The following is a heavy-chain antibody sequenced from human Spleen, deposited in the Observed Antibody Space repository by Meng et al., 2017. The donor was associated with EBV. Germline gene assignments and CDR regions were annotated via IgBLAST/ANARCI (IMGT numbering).Heavy chain of an antibody. V-gene: IGHV4-61*01. Sequence: VQLQESGPGPVKPSETLSLTCTVSGGSVSSGNYYWSWIRQPPGKGLEWIGYIYYSGSTNYNPSLKSRVTISVDTSKNQFSLKLSSVTAADTAVYYCARAIISSYGGVGFDYWGQGTLVTVSS. CDR1: GGSVSSGNYY. D-gene: IGHD5-18*01. CDR3: ARAIISSYGGVGFDY. J-gene: IGHJ4*02. CDR2: IYYSGST.